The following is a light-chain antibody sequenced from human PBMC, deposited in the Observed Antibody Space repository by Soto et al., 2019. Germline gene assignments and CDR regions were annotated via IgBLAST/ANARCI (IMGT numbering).Light chain of an antibody. Sequence: EIVLTQSPGTLSLSPGERATLSCRASQSVTSSYLDWYQQKPGQAPRLLVCGASSRATGIPGRFSGSGSGADLTFTISSVEPEVFAVYYCEHYGSSPFTFGPGTRVDIK. CDR2: GAS. V-gene: IGKV3-20*01. CDR1: QSVTSSY. CDR3: EHYGSSPFT. J-gene: IGKJ3*01.